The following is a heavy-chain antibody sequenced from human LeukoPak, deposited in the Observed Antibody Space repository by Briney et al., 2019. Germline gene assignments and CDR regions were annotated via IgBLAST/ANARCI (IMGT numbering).Heavy chain of an antibody. CDR3: ARGIVVKPSANWFDP. CDR1: GYIFTTYA. D-gene: IGHD2-2*01. CDR2: INADDGNT. V-gene: IGHV1-3*01. Sequence: ASVKVSCKTSGYIFTTYAIHWVRQAPGRGLEWKGLINADDGNTRYSQRFQGRVTITRDTSANTAHMELSSLRFEDTAVYYCARGIVVKPSANWFDPWGQGTPVTVSS. J-gene: IGHJ5*02.